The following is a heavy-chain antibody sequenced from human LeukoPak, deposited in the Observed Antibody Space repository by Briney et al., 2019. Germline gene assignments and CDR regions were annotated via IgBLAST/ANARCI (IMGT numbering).Heavy chain of an antibody. CDR1: GFTFTSYW. D-gene: IGHD5-18*01. CDR2: IKQDGSEK. Sequence: GGSLRLSCAASGFTFTSYWMNWVRQAPGEGLEWVADIKQDGSEKFYVDSVKGRFTISRDNAKNSLYLQMNSLRAEDTAVYYCATGGQGVAHNYGPPPPYYFDYWGQGILVTVSS. CDR3: ATGGQGVAHNYGPPPPYYFDY. V-gene: IGHV3-7*01. J-gene: IGHJ4*02.